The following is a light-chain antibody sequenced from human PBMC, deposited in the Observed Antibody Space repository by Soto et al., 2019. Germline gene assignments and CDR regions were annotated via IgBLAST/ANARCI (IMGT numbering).Light chain of an antibody. CDR1: QGISSY. J-gene: IGKJ2*01. CDR3: QQYYSYPYT. Sequence: AIRMTQSPSSFSASTGDRVTITCRASQGISSYLAWYQQKPGKAPNLLIYAASTLQSGLPSRFSGSGSGTDFTLTISCLQSEDFATYYCQQYYSYPYTFGQGTKLEIK. V-gene: IGKV1-8*01. CDR2: AAS.